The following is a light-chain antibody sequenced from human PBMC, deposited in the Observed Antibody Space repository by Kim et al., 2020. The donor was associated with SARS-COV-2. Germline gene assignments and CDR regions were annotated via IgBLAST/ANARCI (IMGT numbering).Light chain of an antibody. Sequence: AAINCKSSQSVFYNPNNADYLAWLQQKVGQPPKLLMYWASARESGVPDRFSGSGSGTDFNLTINNVQAEDVAVYYCQQYYTTPITFGQGTRLEIK. J-gene: IGKJ5*01. CDR1: QSVFYNPNNADY. CDR2: WAS. CDR3: QQYYTTPIT. V-gene: IGKV4-1*01.